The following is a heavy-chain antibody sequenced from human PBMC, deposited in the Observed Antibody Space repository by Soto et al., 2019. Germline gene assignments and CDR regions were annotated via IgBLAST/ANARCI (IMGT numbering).Heavy chain of an antibody. Sequence: PGGSLRLSCAASGFTFSSYAMHWVRQAPGKGLEWVAVISYDGSNKYYADSVKGRFTISRDNSKNTLYLQMNSLRAEDTAVYYCARDQEDYYDSSGYWYYFDYWGQGTLVTVSS. V-gene: IGHV3-30-3*01. CDR3: ARDQEDYYDSSGYWYYFDY. CDR2: ISYDGSNK. CDR1: GFTFSSYA. J-gene: IGHJ4*02. D-gene: IGHD3-22*01.